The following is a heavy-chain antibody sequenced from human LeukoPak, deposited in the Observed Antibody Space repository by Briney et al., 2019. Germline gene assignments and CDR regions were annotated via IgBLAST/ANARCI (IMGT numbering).Heavy chain of an antibody. J-gene: IGHJ4*02. CDR1: GYTSTSYA. D-gene: IGHD5-12*01. CDR3: ARADSGFEPVGVHYIDY. CDR2: INTNTGNP. Sequence: ASVKVSCKASGYTSTSYAMNWVRQAPGQGLEWMGWINTNTGNPTYAQGFTGRFVFSLDTSVSTAYLQISSLKAEDTAVYYCARADSGFEPVGVHYIDYWGQGALVTVSS. V-gene: IGHV7-4-1*02.